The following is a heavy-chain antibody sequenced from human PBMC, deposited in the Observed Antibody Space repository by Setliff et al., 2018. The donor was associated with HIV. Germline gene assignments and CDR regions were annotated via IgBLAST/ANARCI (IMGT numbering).Heavy chain of an antibody. CDR1: GGSISSYY. J-gene: IGHJ5*02. Sequence: ASETLSLTCTVSGGSISSYYWSWIRQPPGKGLEWIGYIYYSGSTNYNPSLKSRVTISVDTSKNQFSLKLSSVTAADTAVYYCARQGYCSGGSCYWFDPWGQGTLVTVSS. CDR2: IYYSGST. V-gene: IGHV4-59*08. D-gene: IGHD2-15*01. CDR3: ARQGYCSGGSCYWFDP.